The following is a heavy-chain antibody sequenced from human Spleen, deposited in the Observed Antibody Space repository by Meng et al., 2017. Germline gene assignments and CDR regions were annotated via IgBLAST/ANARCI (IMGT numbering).Heavy chain of an antibody. Sequence: SETLSLTCVVSGGSFSDYYWSWIRQPPGKGLEWIGEINHSGSTNYNPSLESRATISVDTSQNNLSLKVSSVTAADTAVYYCARFSSSWTQDWGQGTLVTVSS. CDR3: ARFSSSWTQD. V-gene: IGHV4-34*01. CDR2: INHSGST. D-gene: IGHD6-13*01. CDR1: GGSFSDYY. J-gene: IGHJ4*02.